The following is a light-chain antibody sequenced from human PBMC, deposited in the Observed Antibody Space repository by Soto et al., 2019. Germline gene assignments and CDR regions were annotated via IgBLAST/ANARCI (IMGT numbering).Light chain of an antibody. CDR3: QHYGSSAYT. CDR1: QSVRSNY. J-gene: IGKJ2*01. Sequence: EFVLTQSLGTLSLSPGERATLSCRASQSVRSNYLAWYQQKPGQSPRLLIYGASNRATGIPDRFSGSGSGTDFTLTISRLEPEDFAVFYCQHYGSSAYTFGQGTTLEIK. CDR2: GAS. V-gene: IGKV3-20*01.